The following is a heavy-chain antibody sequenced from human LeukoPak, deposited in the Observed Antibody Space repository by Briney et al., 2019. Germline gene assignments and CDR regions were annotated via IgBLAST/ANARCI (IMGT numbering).Heavy chain of an antibody. Sequence: PSETLSLTCAVYGGSFSGYYWSWIRQPPGKGLEWIGEINHSGSTNYNPSLKSRVTISVDTSKNQFSLKLSSVTAADTAVYYCARHRAPPRSYYYYMDVWGKGTTVTISS. CDR1: GGSFSGYY. D-gene: IGHD3-16*02. V-gene: IGHV4-34*01. CDR2: INHSGST. CDR3: ARHRAPPRSYYYYMDV. J-gene: IGHJ6*03.